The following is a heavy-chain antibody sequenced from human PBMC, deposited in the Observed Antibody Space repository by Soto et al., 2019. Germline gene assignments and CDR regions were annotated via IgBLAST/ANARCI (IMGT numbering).Heavy chain of an antibody. CDR2: IWYDGSNK. CDR1: GFTFSSYG. Sequence: GGSLRLSCAASGFTFSSYGMHWVRQAPGKGLEWVAVIWYDGSNKYYADSVKGRFTISRDNSKNTLYLQMNSLRAEDTAVYYCARDREDTAMIFDYWGQGTLVTVSS. V-gene: IGHV3-33*01. CDR3: ARDREDTAMIFDY. J-gene: IGHJ4*02. D-gene: IGHD5-18*01.